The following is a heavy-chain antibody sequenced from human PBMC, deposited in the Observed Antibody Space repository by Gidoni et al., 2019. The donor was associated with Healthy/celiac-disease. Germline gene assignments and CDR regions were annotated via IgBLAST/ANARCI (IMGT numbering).Heavy chain of an antibody. Sequence: QVQLVESGGGVVKHGRSLRLSCAASGFTFISYGMHWVRQAPGKGLEWVAVIAYDGSNKYYADSVKGRFTISRDNSKNTLYLQMNSLRAEDTAVYYCAKDCCGGGIASSSWGIDYWGQGTLVTVSS. V-gene: IGHV3-30*18. J-gene: IGHJ4*02. D-gene: IGHD6-13*01. CDR2: IAYDGSNK. CDR3: AKDCCGGGIASSSWGIDY. CDR1: GFTFISYG.